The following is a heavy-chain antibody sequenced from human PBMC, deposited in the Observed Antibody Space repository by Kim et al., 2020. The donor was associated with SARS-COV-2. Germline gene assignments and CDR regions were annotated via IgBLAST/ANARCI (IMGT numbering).Heavy chain of an antibody. CDR3: ARDQGGTSIVGAFDY. Sequence: DPVKGRFPHSRNNAKTPLYLQTNSLRPEDTAVYYCARDQGGTSIVGAFDYWGQGTLVTVSS. V-gene: IGHV3-11*04. J-gene: IGHJ4*02. D-gene: IGHD1-26*01.